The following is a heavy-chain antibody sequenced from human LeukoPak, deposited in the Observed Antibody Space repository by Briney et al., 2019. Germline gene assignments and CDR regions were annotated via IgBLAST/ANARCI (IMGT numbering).Heavy chain of an antibody. Sequence: GASVKVSCKASGYSFREYYMHWVRQAPGQGLEWMGWINPISGGPNYARKFQDRVTMTRDTSINTFYLELSRLRSDDTAQYYCARGAPRPMVRGIRHWGQGTLVTVSS. V-gene: IGHV1-2*02. CDR2: INPISGGP. CDR3: ARGAPRPMVRGIRH. D-gene: IGHD3-10*01. CDR1: GYSFREYY. J-gene: IGHJ4*02.